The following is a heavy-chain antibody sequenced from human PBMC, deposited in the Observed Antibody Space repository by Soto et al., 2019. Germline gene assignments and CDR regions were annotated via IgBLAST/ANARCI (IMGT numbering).Heavy chain of an antibody. D-gene: IGHD4-17*01. CDR3: ATPSPLNDYGDFV. Sequence: ASVKVSCKASGGTFSSYTISWVRQAPGQGLEWMGRIIPILGIANYAQKFQGRVTITADKSTSTAYMELSSLRSEDTAVYYCATPSPLNDYGDFVWGQGTLVTVSS. V-gene: IGHV1-69*02. J-gene: IGHJ4*02. CDR2: IIPILGIA. CDR1: GGTFSSYT.